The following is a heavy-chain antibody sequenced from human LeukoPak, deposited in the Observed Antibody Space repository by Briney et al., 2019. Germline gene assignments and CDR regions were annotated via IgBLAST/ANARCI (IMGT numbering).Heavy chain of an antibody. CDR1: GFSVNDNY. V-gene: IGHV3-66*01. Sequence: GGSLRLSCTASGFSVNDNYMNWVRQAPGKGLEWVSTISSDDNTYYADSVKGRFTISRDYSKNTLHLEMNSLRAEDTALYYCARDLGYYSPGLPVADWGQGTLVTVSS. J-gene: IGHJ4*02. CDR2: ISSDDNT. D-gene: IGHD3-10*01. CDR3: ARDLGYYSPGLPVAD.